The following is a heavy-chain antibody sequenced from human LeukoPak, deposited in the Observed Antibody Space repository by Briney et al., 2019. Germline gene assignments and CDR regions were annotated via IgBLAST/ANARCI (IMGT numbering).Heavy chain of an antibody. Sequence: QPGGSLRISCAASGFTFRTYWMHWVRQAPGKGLEWVAVIWYDGSNKYYADSVKGRFTISRDNAKNSLYLQMNSLRAEDTAIYYCARETAAVNWGQGTVVTVSS. J-gene: IGHJ4*02. V-gene: IGHV3-33*01. CDR3: ARETAAVN. CDR2: IWYDGSNK. D-gene: IGHD6-13*01. CDR1: GFTFRTYW.